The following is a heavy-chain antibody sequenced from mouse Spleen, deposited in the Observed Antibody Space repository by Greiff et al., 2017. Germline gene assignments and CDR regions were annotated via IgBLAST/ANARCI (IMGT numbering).Heavy chain of an antibody. CDR2: IHPNSGST. D-gene: IGHD2-3*01. V-gene: IGHV1-64*01. CDR3: ARSDGYYSYYFDY. J-gene: IGHJ2*01. Sequence: QVQLQQSGAELVKPGASVKLSCKASGYTFTSYWMHWVKQRPGQGLEWIGMIHPNSGSTNYNEKFKSKATLTVDKSSSTAYMQLSSLTSEDSAVYYCARSDGYYSYYFDYWGQGTTLTVSS. CDR1: GYTFTSYW.